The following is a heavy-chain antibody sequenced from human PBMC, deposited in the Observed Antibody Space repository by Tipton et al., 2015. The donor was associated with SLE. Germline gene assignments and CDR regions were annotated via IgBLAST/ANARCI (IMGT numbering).Heavy chain of an antibody. CDR3: AGGWTRQLIFDY. CDR1: CGFMCTYY. V-gene: IGHV4-59*03. J-gene: IGHJ4*02. D-gene: IGHD2-2*01. Sequence: TLSLPCFVSCGFMCTYYWNWIRQPPGKGLEWSGYFHHTGITNYNPSLNSRVTISIYMSMNQFSLRLNSVTAADTAVYYCAGGWTRQLIFDYWGQGNLVTVSS. CDR2: FHHTGIT.